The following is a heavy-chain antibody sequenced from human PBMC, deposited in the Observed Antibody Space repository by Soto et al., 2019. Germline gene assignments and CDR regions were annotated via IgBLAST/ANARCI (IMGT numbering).Heavy chain of an antibody. Sequence: SETLSLTCTVSGGSISSSSYYWGWIRQPPGKGLEWIGSIYYSGSTYYNPSLKSRVTISVDTSKNQFSLKLSSVTAADTAVYYCARRPKYSSGWQNDYWGQGTLVTVSS. D-gene: IGHD6-19*01. CDR2: IYYSGST. CDR1: GGSISSSSYY. J-gene: IGHJ4*02. V-gene: IGHV4-39*01. CDR3: ARRPKYSSGWQNDY.